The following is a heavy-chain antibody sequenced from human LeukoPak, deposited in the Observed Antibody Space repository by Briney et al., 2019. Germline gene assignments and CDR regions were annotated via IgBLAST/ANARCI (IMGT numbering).Heavy chain of an antibody. Sequence: ASVKVSCKASGYTFTSYDINWVRQVTGQGLEWMGWMNPNSGNTGYAQKFQGRVTMTRNTSISTAYMGLSSLRSEDTAVYYCARGFVLRRCSSTSRYRQSPWGQGTLVTVSS. J-gene: IGHJ5*02. D-gene: IGHD2-2*01. CDR3: ARGFVLRRCSSTSRYRQSP. CDR2: MNPNSGNT. V-gene: IGHV1-8*01. CDR1: GYTFTSYD.